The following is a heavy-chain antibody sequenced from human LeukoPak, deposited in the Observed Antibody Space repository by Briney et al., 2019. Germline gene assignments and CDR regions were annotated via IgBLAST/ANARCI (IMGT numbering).Heavy chain of an antibody. CDR2: IYTSGST. V-gene: IGHV4-61*02. J-gene: IGHJ5*02. Sequence: PSETLSLTCTVSGGSISSGSYYWSWIRQPAGKGLEWIGRIYTSGSTNYNPSLKSRVTISVDTSKNQFSLKLSSVTAADTAVYYCAREGLDCSSTSCSTYNWFDPCGQGTLVTVSS. CDR1: GGSISSGSYY. CDR3: AREGLDCSSTSCSTYNWFDP. D-gene: IGHD2-2*01.